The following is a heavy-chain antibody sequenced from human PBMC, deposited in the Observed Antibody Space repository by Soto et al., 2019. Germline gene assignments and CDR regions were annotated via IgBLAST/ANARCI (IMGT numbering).Heavy chain of an antibody. CDR3: ARARFDYYDSSGYSRFVP. Sequence: EVQLVESGGGLVQPGGSLRLSCAASGFTFSSYSMNWVRQAPGKGLEWVSYISSSSSTIYYADSVKGRFTISRDNAKNELYPQMNSLRAEDTAVYYCARARFDYYDSSGYSRFVPWGQGTLVTVPS. CDR1: GFTFSSYS. V-gene: IGHV3-48*01. CDR2: ISSSSSTI. D-gene: IGHD3-22*01. J-gene: IGHJ5*02.